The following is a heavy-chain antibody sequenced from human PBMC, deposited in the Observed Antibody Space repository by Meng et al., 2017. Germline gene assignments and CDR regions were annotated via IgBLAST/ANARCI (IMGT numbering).Heavy chain of an antibody. J-gene: IGHJ2*01. CDR2: INPNSGGT. Sequence: ASVKVSCKASGYTFTGYYMHWVRQAPGQGLEWMGRINPNSGGTNYAQKFQGRVTMTRDTSISTAYMELSRLRSDDTAVYYCAILQTYYYDSSGYSPTYWYFDLWGHGTLVTVSS. CDR3: AILQTYYYDSSGYSPTYWYFDL. V-gene: IGHV1-2*06. CDR1: GYTFTGYY. D-gene: IGHD3-22*01.